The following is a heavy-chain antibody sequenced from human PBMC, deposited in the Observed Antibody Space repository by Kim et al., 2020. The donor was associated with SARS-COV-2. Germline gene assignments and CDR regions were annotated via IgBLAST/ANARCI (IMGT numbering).Heavy chain of an antibody. D-gene: IGHD5-18*01. J-gene: IGHJ5*02. Sequence: GGSLRLSCAASGFTFSSYWMHWVRQAPGKGLVWVSRINSDGSSTSYADSVKGRFTISRDNAKNTLYLQMNSLRAEDTAVYYCARGGYSYGYRWFDPWGQGTLVTVSS. V-gene: IGHV3-74*01. CDR3: ARGGYSYGYRWFDP. CDR1: GFTFSSYW. CDR2: INSDGSST.